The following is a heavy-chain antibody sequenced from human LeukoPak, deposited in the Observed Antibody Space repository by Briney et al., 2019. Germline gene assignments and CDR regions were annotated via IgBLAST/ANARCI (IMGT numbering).Heavy chain of an antibody. Sequence: GGSLRLSCAASGFTFSIFAMTWVRQAPGKGLEWVSTITGSGGGTYYAASVRGRFSVSRDNSKNTLYLQMNSLRAEDTAIYYCAKDVSYYYDSSDYWGQGTLVTVSS. J-gene: IGHJ4*02. V-gene: IGHV3-23*01. CDR3: AKDVSYYYDSSDY. CDR2: ITGSGGGT. CDR1: GFTFSIFA. D-gene: IGHD3-22*01.